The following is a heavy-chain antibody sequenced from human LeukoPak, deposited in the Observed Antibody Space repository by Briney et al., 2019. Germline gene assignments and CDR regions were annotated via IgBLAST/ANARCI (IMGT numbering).Heavy chain of an antibody. J-gene: IGHJ4*02. CDR2: IGMAGDT. V-gene: IGHV3-13*01. D-gene: IGHD3-10*01. Sequence: GGSLRLSCAASGFAFNNYDMHWVRQVKGKGLEWVPAIGMAGDTYYPGSVKGRFTISRENAKKSLYLQMNSLRVGDTAVYYCARGVTMVRGVAEIYYFDSWGQGTLVTVSS. CDR3: ARGVTMVRGVAEIYYFDS. CDR1: GFAFNNYD.